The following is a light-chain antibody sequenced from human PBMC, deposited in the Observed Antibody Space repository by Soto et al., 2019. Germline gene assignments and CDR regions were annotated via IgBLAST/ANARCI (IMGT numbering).Light chain of an antibody. CDR1: QGISTY. CDR2: GAS. V-gene: IGKV1-9*01. Sequence: DIQLTQSPSFLSASVGDRVTITCRASQGISTYLVWYLQRPGNAPTLLIYGASTLQSGVPSRFSGSGSGTEFTLTISRLQPEDFGTYCCQQLNSDWYAFGQGTKLEIK. J-gene: IGKJ2*01. CDR3: QQLNSDWYA.